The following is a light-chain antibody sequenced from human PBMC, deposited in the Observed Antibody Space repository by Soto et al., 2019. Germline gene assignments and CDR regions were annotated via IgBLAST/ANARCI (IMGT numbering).Light chain of an antibody. CDR1: SRDVGGYNY. CDR3: CSYAGSSLV. CDR2: QVT. V-gene: IGLV2-8*01. Sequence: QSALTQPPSASGSPGQSVTISCTGTSRDVGGYNYVSWYQQHPGKAPKLMIYQVTKRPSGVPDRFSGSKSGNTASLTISGLQPEDEADYYCCSYAGSSLVFGGGTKLTVL. J-gene: IGLJ2*01.